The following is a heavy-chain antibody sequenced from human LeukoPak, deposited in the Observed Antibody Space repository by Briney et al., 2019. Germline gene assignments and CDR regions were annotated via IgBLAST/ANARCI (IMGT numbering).Heavy chain of an antibody. J-gene: IGHJ4*02. D-gene: IGHD3-16*01. Sequence: GASVTVSCTASGYTFTGYYMHWVRQAPGQGLGWMGWINPNSGDTKYAQKFQGRVTMTRDTSISTAYMELSRLRSDDTAVYYCATQRGSYLWGTDFDYWGQGTLVTVSS. CDR1: GYTFTGYY. CDR2: INPNSGDT. CDR3: ATQRGSYLWGTDFDY. V-gene: IGHV1-2*02.